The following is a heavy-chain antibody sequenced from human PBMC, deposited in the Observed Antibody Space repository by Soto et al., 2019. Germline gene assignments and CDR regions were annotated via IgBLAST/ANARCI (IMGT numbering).Heavy chain of an antibody. V-gene: IGHV3-30-3*01. Sequence: HPGGSLRLSCAASGFTFSIYAMHWVRQAPGKGLEWVALISSDGSNKYYADSVKGRFTISRDNSKNTLYLQMNSLRAEDTAVYYCARAQDFGDYSYYYYGVDVWGQGTTVTVSS. CDR2: ISSDGSNK. CDR1: GFTFSIYA. CDR3: ARAQDFGDYSYYYYGVDV. D-gene: IGHD4-17*01. J-gene: IGHJ6*02.